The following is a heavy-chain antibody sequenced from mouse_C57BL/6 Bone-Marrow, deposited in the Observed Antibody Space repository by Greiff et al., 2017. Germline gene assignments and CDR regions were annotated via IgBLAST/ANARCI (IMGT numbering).Heavy chain of an antibody. CDR1: GYTFTSYG. CDR3: ARSRGNYYGSSPFAY. Sequence: VQLQQSGAELARPGASVKLSCKASGYTFTSYGISWVKQRTGQGLEWIGESYPRSGNTYYNEKFKGKATLTADKSSSTAYMELRSLTSEDSAVYFCARSRGNYYGSSPFAYWGQGTLVTVSA. V-gene: IGHV1-81*01. D-gene: IGHD1-1*01. J-gene: IGHJ3*01. CDR2: SYPRSGNT.